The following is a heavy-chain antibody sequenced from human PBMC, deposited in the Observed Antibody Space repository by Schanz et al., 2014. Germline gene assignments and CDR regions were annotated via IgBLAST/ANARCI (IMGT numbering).Heavy chain of an antibody. CDR1: GGTFSSFG. D-gene: IGHD6-19*01. Sequence: QVQLVQSGAEVKKPGSSVKVSCKASGGTFSSFGINWVREAPGQGLEWMGWINPNTGGTNFAQKFQGWVTVTRDTSISTVYMELSRVTYEDTAVYYCARLSVAGRPHVNYWYFDLWGRGTLVTVSS. CDR2: INPNTGGT. CDR3: ARLSVAGRPHVNYWYFDL. V-gene: IGHV1-2*04. J-gene: IGHJ2*01.